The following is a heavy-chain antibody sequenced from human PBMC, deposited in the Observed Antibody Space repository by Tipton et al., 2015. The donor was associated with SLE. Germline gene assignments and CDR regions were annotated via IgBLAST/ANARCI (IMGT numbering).Heavy chain of an antibody. CDR1: GFTVSSNY. Sequence: SLRLSCAASGFTVSSNYMSRVRQAPGKGLEWVSVPYSGGSTYYADSVKGRFTISRHNSKNTLYLQMNSLRAEETAVYYCARETGIATTGTKGDLYFDLWCRGTLVTVSS. J-gene: IGHJ2*01. CDR2: PYSGGST. CDR3: ARETGIATTGTKGDLYFDL. V-gene: IGHV3-53*04. D-gene: IGHD6-13*01.